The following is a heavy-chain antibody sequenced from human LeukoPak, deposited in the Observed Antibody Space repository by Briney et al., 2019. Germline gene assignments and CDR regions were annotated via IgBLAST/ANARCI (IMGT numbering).Heavy chain of an antibody. J-gene: IGHJ4*02. D-gene: IGHD6-19*01. V-gene: IGHV3-30*18. CDR2: ISYDGSNK. CDR1: GFTFSSYG. Sequence: GGSLRLSCAASGFTFSSYGMHWVRQAPGKGLEWVAVISYDGSNKYYADSVKGRFTISRDNSKNTLYLQMNSLRAEDTAVYYCAKGVIAVAGPYYFDYWGQGTLVTVSS. CDR3: AKGVIAVAGPYYFDY.